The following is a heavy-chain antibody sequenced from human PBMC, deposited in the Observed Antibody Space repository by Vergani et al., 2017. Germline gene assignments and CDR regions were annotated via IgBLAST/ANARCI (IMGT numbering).Heavy chain of an antibody. CDR1: GFTFSSYG. CDR3: AKDPSSPTVTSDYYYYYGMDV. Sequence: QVQLVESGGGVVQPGRSLRLSCAASGFTFSSYGMHWVRQAPGKGLEWVAVISYDGSNKYYADSVKGRFTISRDNSKNTLYLQMNSLRAEDTAVYYCAKDPSSPTVTSDYYYYYGMDVGGQGTTVTVS. J-gene: IGHJ6*02. D-gene: IGHD4-11*01. CDR2: ISYDGSNK. V-gene: IGHV3-30*18.